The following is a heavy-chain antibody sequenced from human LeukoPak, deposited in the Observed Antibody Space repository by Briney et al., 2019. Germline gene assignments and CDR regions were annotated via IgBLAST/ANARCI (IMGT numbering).Heavy chain of an antibody. Sequence: ASVKVSCKASGYTFTGYYMHWVRQAPGQGLEWMGRINPNSGGTNYAQKFQGRVTMTRDTSISTAYMELSRLRSDDTAVYYCARDSSSWYLDLDYWGQGTLVIVSS. J-gene: IGHJ4*02. D-gene: IGHD6-13*01. CDR1: GYTFTGYY. CDR3: ARDSSSWYLDLDY. V-gene: IGHV1-2*06. CDR2: INPNSGGT.